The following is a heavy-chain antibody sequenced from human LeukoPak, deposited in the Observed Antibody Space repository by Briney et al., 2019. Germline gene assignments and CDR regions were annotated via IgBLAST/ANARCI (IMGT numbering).Heavy chain of an antibody. CDR2: ITSTVSTK. J-gene: IGHJ4*02. D-gene: IGHD6-13*01. V-gene: IGHV3-48*01. CDR1: GFTFRSFN. Sequence: GGSLRLSCAASGFTFRSFNMSWVRQSPGKGLEWVSLITSTVSTKYYADSVRGRFTISRDTGKMSLYLQMNSLRAEDTAVYYCARDDLSWYSGIDYWGQGVLVTVSS. CDR3: ARDDLSWYSGIDY.